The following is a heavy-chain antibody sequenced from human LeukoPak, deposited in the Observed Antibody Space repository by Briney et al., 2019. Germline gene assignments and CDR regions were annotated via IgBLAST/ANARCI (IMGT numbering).Heavy chain of an antibody. D-gene: IGHD3-22*01. CDR1: GVSITNYY. V-gene: IGHV4-59*01. CDR3: ARSSDSPISAFDL. J-gene: IGHJ3*01. CDR2: IYFTGNT. Sequence: SETLSLTCTVSGVSITNYYWSWIRQPPGKGLEWIAYIYFTGNTDYNPSLKSRVTISVDTSKNQFSLKLTSVTAADTALYYCARSSDSPISAFDLWGQGTMVTVSS.